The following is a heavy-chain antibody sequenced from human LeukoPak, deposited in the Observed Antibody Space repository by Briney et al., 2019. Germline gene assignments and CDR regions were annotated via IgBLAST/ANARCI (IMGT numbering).Heavy chain of an antibody. D-gene: IGHD4-11*01. Sequence: GGSLTLPCAASGFTFSSYSMNWVRQAPGKALEWVSSISNFNTYMYYADSVKGRFTISRDNTKNSLYLQMSGLRDEDTAVYYCVSSNSQGGDWGQGTLVTVSS. J-gene: IGHJ4*02. V-gene: IGHV3-21*06. CDR1: GFTFSSYS. CDR2: ISNFNTYM. CDR3: VSSNSQGGD.